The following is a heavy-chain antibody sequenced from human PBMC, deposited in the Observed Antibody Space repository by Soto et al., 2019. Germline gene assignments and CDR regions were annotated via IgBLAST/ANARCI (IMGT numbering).Heavy chain of an antibody. V-gene: IGHV3-21*06. CDR3: AIQSEDLTSNFDY. J-gene: IGHJ4*02. D-gene: IGHD4-4*01. CDR1: GFTFTRYS. CDR2: ISSTTNYI. Sequence: PGGSLRLSCAASGFTFTRYSMNWVRQAPGKGLEWVSSISSTTNYIYYGDSMKGRFTISRDNAKNSLYLEMNSLRAQDPAVYYCAIQSEDLTSNFDYWGQGPLVTVSS.